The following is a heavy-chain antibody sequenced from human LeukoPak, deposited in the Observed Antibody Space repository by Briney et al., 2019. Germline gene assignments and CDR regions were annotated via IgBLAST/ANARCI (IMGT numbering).Heavy chain of an antibody. J-gene: IGHJ4*02. V-gene: IGHV3-30*18. CDR2: ISYDGSNK. CDR3: AKDPSYYGDNYFFDY. Sequence: PGRSLRLSCAASGFTFSSYGMHWVRQAPGKGLEWVAVISYDGSNKYYADSVKGRFTISRDNSRNTLYLQMNSLRAEDTAVYYCAKDPSYYGDNYFFDYWGQGTLVTVSS. D-gene: IGHD4-17*01. CDR1: GFTFSSYG.